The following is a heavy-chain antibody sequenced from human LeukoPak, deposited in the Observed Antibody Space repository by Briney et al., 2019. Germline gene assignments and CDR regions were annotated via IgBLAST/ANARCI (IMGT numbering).Heavy chain of an antibody. D-gene: IGHD2/OR15-2a*01. CDR1: VDSINIDDYFS. Sequence: PSEPLSLTCSVSVDSINIDDYFSWNWIRQPPGKGLEWIGYLYNGDNTYCTPSLSSRATISGDTTQNRFSLTLTAVTAADTAVYFCASASISQYLFDNWGQGTLVTVSS. CDR3: ASASISQYLFDN. V-gene: IGHV4-30-2*01. CDR2: LYNGDNT. J-gene: IGHJ4*02.